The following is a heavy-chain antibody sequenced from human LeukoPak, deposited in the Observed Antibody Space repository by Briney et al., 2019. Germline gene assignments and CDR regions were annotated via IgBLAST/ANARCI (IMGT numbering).Heavy chain of an antibody. J-gene: IGHJ6*03. V-gene: IGHV4-61*08. D-gene: IGHD3-3*01. Sequence: PSQTLSLTCTVSGGSISSGGYYWSWIRQHPGKGLEWIGYIYYSGSTNYNPSLKSRVTISVDTSKNQFSLKLSSVTAADTAVYYCARVGTDFWSGYYPFWYYYYMDVWGKGTTVTVSS. CDR2: IYYSGST. CDR1: GGSISSGGYY. CDR3: ARVGTDFWSGYYPFWYYYYMDV.